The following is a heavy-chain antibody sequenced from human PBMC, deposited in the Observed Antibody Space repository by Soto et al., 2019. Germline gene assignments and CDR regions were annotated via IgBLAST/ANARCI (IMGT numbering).Heavy chain of an antibody. D-gene: IGHD3-10*01. CDR3: AGGELLAYFFDS. V-gene: IGHV3-21*01. CDR1: GFTFSTYS. CDR2: ISSSSSYI. J-gene: IGHJ4*02. Sequence: EVQLVESGGGLVKPGGSLRLSCAASGFTFSTYSMNWLRQAPGKGLEWVSSISSSSSYIYYADSVKGRFTISRDNAKNSLYLQMNSLRAEDMAVYYCAGGELLAYFFDSWGQGTLVTVSS.